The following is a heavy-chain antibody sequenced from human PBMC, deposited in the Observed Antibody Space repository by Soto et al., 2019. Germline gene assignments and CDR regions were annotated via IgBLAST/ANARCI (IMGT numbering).Heavy chain of an antibody. CDR2: INPNSGGT. V-gene: IGHV1-2*04. CDR3: ARARSSGYYYYGMDV. J-gene: IGHJ6*02. CDR1: GYTFTGYY. D-gene: IGHD2-15*01. Sequence: ASVKVSCKASGYTFTGYYMHWVRQAPGQGIEWMGWINPNSGGTNYAQKFQGWVTMTRDTSISTAYMELSRLRSDDTAVYYCARARSSGYYYYGMDVWGQGTTVTVSS.